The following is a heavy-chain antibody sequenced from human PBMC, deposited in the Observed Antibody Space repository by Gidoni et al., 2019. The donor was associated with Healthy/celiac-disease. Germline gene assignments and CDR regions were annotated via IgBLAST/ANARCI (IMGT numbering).Heavy chain of an antibody. J-gene: IGHJ4*02. D-gene: IGHD3-3*01. Sequence: AQLVQSGAEVKKLGASVKVSCRASGYCFTSYDINWVRQATGQGLEWMGWMNPNSGNTGYAQKFQGRVTMTRNTSISTAYMELSSLRSEDTAVYYCARFWSGYYTGDFDYWGQGTLVTVSS. CDR2: MNPNSGNT. CDR1: GYCFTSYD. CDR3: ARFWSGYYTGDFDY. V-gene: IGHV1-8*01.